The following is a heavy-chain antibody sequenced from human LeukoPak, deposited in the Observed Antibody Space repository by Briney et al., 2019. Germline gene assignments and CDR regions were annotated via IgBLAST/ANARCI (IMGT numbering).Heavy chain of an antibody. J-gene: IGHJ4*02. D-gene: IGHD3-10*01. CDR3: ARARDRHTRSGSHHLDY. CDR1: GGTFSGYA. V-gene: IGHV1-69*05. Sequence: GSSVKVSCKASGGTFSGYAISWVRQAPGQGLEWMGGIIPIFGTANYAQKFQGRVTITTDESTSTAYMELSSLRPEDTAVYYCARARDRHTRSGSHHLDYWGQGTLVTVSS. CDR2: IIPIFGTA.